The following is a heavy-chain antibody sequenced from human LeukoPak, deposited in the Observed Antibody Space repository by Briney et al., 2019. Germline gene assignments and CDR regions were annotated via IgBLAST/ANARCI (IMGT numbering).Heavy chain of an antibody. J-gene: IGHJ5*02. CDR2: IYWDDDK. D-gene: IGHD2-15*01. CDR3: AHSLGYCCGGSCPNWFDP. Sequence: SGPTLVNPTQTLTLTCTFSGFSLSTSGVGVGWIRQPPGKALEWLALIYWDDDKRYSPSLKSRLTITKDTSKNQVVLTMTNMDPVDTATYYCAHSLGYCCGGSCPNWFDPWGQGTLVTVSS. V-gene: IGHV2-5*02. CDR1: GFSLSTSGVG.